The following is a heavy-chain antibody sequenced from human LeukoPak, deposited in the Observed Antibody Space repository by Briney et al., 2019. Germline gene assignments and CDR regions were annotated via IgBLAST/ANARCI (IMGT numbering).Heavy chain of an antibody. D-gene: IGHD3-10*01. CDR3: ARLLWFRELFWDYYYYMDV. V-gene: IGHV1-8*01. J-gene: IGHJ6*03. CDR2: MNPNSGNT. Sequence: RASVKVSCKASGYTFTSYDINWVRQATGQGLEWMGWMNPNSGNTGYAQKFQGRVTMTRNTSISTAYMELSSLRSEDTAVYYCARLLWFRELFWDYYYYMDVWGKGTTVTVS. CDR1: GYTFTSYD.